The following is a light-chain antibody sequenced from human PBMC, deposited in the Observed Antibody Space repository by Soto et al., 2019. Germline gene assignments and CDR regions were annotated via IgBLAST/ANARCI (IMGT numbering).Light chain of an antibody. V-gene: IGKV3-20*01. CDR1: QTLTNTY. CDR2: AAS. CDR3: QLYGVSPKT. J-gene: IGKJ1*01. Sequence: EIVLTQSPGTLSLSPGERATLSCRASQTLTNTYLAWYQQKPGQAPRLLIFAASTRATGIPDRVSGSGSGTDFTLTISRLEPEDFAVYCCQLYGVSPKTFGQGTNVEVK.